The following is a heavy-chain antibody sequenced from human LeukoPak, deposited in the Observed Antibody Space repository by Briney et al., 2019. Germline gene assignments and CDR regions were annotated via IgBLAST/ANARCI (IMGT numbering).Heavy chain of an antibody. D-gene: IGHD5-18*01. CDR2: INPNSGGT. V-gene: IGHV1-2*02. J-gene: IGHJ4*02. Sequence: GASVKVSCKASGYTFTGYYMHWVRQAPGQGLEWMGWINPNSGGTNYAQKFQGRVTMTRDTSISTAYMELSRLRSDDTAVYYCASVRYSYGSRYYYFDYWGQGTLVTVSS. CDR1: GYTFTGYY. CDR3: ASVRYSYGSRYYYFDY.